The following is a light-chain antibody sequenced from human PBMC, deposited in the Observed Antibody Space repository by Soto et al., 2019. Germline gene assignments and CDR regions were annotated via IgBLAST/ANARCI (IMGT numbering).Light chain of an antibody. V-gene: IGKV3-11*01. CDR3: QQYKNWPL. CDR1: QNVANY. J-gene: IGKJ5*01. Sequence: IVLTQSPATLSLSPGERATLSCRASQNVANYLDWYQPKPGQAPRLRIYESSNRATGIAARLSGSGSGTDFTLTISSLQSEDFAVYYCQQYKNWPLFGQGTRLEIK. CDR2: ESS.